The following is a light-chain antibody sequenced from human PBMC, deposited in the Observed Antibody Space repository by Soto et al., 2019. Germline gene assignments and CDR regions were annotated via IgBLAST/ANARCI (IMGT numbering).Light chain of an antibody. V-gene: IGLV2-14*01. Sequence: QSALTQPASVSGSPGQSITISCTGTSSDVGGYNYVSWHQQHPGKAPKLMIFEVSYRPSGVSDRFSGSKSGNTASLTISGLQADDEAGYYCSSNTRSSLYVFGTGTKVTVL. J-gene: IGLJ1*01. CDR1: SSDVGGYNY. CDR3: SSNTRSSLYV. CDR2: EVS.